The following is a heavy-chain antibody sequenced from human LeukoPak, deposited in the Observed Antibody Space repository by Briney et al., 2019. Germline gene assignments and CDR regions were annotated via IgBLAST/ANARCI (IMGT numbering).Heavy chain of an antibody. CDR2: INVGNGNV. D-gene: IGHD4-17*01. CDR3: ARGHMVTTWKDFDC. V-gene: IGHV1-3*01. Sequence: ASVKVSCKASGFTLSTYAIHWVRQAPGQGLEWMGWINVGNGNVKYSQKFQGRVTITRDTSASTVYMEPSRLRPEDTAIYYCARGHMVTTWKDFDCWGQGTLVALSS. J-gene: IGHJ4*02. CDR1: GFTLSTYA.